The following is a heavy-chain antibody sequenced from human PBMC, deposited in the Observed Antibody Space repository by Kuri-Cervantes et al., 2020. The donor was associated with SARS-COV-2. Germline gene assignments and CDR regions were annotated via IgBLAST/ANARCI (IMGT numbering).Heavy chain of an antibody. CDR1: GGSISSYY. J-gene: IGHJ4*02. Sequence: SETLSLTCTVSGGSISSYYWSWIRQPPGKGLEWIGYIYYSGSTNYNPSLKSRVTISADTSKNQFSLKLSSVTAADTAVYYCARTLRFLEWFFDYWGQGTLVTVSS. D-gene: IGHD3-3*01. CDR3: ARTLRFLEWFFDY. V-gene: IGHV4-59*08. CDR2: IYYSGST.